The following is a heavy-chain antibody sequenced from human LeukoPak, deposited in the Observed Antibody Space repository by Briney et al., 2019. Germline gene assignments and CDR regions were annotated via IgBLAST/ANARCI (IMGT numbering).Heavy chain of an antibody. CDR1: GYTFTSYD. CDR2: FDPEDGET. Sequence: ASVKVSCKASGYTFTSYDINWVRQATGQGLEWMGGFDPEDGETIYAQKFQGRVTMTEDTSTNTAYMELSSLRSEDTAVYYCATDGLTVVTRPYAFDIWGQGTMVTVSS. J-gene: IGHJ3*02. V-gene: IGHV1-24*01. D-gene: IGHD4-23*01. CDR3: ATDGLTVVTRPYAFDI.